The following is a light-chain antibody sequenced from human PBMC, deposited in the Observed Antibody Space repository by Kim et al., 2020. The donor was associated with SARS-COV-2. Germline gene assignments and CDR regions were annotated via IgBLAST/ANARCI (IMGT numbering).Light chain of an antibody. J-gene: IGLJ2*01. CDR1: SLRSYY. CDR2: GKN. CDR3: NSRDSSGNQVV. Sequence: SSELTQDPAVSVALGQTVRITYQGDSLRSYYASWYQQKPGQAPVLVIYGKNNRPSGIPDRFSGSSSGNTASLTITGAQAEDEADYYCNSRDSSGNQVVFG. V-gene: IGLV3-19*01.